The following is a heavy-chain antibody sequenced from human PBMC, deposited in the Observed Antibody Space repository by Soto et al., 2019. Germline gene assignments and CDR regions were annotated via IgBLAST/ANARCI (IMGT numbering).Heavy chain of an antibody. CDR3: AKYSSYWDEDY. Sequence: EVQLLESGGGLVQPGGSLRLSCAASGFTFSSYAMTWVRQAPGEGLQWVSSISGSGESTFHADSVKGRFIISRDNSKNTLTLQMNSLRAEDTAIYYCAKYSSYWDEDYWGQGTLVTVSS. D-gene: IGHD3-22*01. CDR1: GFTFSSYA. J-gene: IGHJ4*02. V-gene: IGHV3-23*01. CDR2: ISGSGEST.